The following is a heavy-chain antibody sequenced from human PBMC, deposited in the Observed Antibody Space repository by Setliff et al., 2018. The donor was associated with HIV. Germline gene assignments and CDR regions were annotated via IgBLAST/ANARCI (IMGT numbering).Heavy chain of an antibody. CDR2: IHPIFGTT. Sequence: SVMVSCKASGGTFSSYITAWVRQAPGQGLEWMGGIHPIFGTTNYARDFMGRVSITADESTNTAYMELSSLRSDDSAIYYCARGIPRGTVFGVVGYFDYWGQGTLVTVSS. CDR1: GGTFSSYI. J-gene: IGHJ4*02. CDR3: ARGIPRGTVFGVVGYFDY. V-gene: IGHV1-69*13. D-gene: IGHD3-3*01.